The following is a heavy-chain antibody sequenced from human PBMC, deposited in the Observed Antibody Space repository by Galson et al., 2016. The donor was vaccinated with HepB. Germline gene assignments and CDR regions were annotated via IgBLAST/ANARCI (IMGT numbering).Heavy chain of an antibody. Sequence: ETLSLTCTVSGGSVSSVTYYWSWVRQPPGMGLEWIGNIYYSGSTNYNPSLKSRVTISVDTSKNQFSLKLSSVTAADTALYYCARHYSSSANCYYFDSWGQGTLVTVSS. J-gene: IGHJ4*02. CDR2: IYYSGST. D-gene: IGHD2-2*01. V-gene: IGHV4-61*01. CDR3: ARHYSSSANCYYFDS. CDR1: GGSVSSVTYY.